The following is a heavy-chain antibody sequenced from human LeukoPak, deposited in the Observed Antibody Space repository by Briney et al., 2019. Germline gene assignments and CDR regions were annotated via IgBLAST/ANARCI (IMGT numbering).Heavy chain of an antibody. D-gene: IGHD6-19*01. V-gene: IGHV3-49*04. CDR1: GFTFGDYA. J-gene: IGHJ4*02. CDR2: IRSKAYGGTT. CDR3: TRDRSQGEWGDYSSGSSPDY. Sequence: GGSLRLSCTASGFTFGDYAMSWVRQAPGKGLEWVGFIRSKAYGGTTEYAASVKGRFTISRDDSKSIAYLQMNSLKTEDTAVYYCTRDRSQGEWGDYSSGSSPDYWGQGTLVTVSS.